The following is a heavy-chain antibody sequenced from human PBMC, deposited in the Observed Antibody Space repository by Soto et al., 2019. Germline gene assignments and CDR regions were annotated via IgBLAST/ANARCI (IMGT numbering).Heavy chain of an antibody. CDR2: INHSGST. CDR1: GGSFSGYY. J-gene: IGHJ4*02. CDR3: ARGGCSGGSCYVGTDY. V-gene: IGHV4-34*01. D-gene: IGHD2-15*01. Sequence: QVQLQQWGAGLLKPSETLSLTCAVYGGSFSGYYWSWIRQPPGKGLEWIGEINHSGSTNYNPSLKSRVTSSVDTSKNQFSLKLSSVTAADTDVYYCARGGCSGGSCYVGTDYWGQGTLVTVSS.